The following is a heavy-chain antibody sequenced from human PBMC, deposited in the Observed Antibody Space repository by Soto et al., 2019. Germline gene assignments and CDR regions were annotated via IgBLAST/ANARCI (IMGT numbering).Heavy chain of an antibody. CDR1: GGTFSSYA. CDR2: IIPISGTA. V-gene: IGHV1-69*01. J-gene: IGHJ6*02. CDR3: ARSQGSSTSLEIYYYYYYGMDV. D-gene: IGHD2-2*01. Sequence: QVQLVQSGAEVKKPGSSVKVSCKASGGTFSSYAISWVRQAPGQGLEWMGGIIPISGTANYAQKFHGRVTITADESTSTAYMELSSLRSEDTAVYYCARSQGSSTSLEIYYYYYYGMDVWGQGTTVTVSS.